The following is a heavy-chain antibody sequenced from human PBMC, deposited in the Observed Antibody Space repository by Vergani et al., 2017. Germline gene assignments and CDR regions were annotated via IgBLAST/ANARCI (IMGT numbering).Heavy chain of an antibody. D-gene: IGHD6-19*01. CDR2: ISYDGSNK. Sequence: QVQLVESGGGVVQPGRSLRLSCAASGFTFSSYGMHWVRQAPGKGLEWVAVISYDGSNKYYADSGKGRFTISRDNSKNTLYLQMNSLRAEDTAVYYCAKDASGIAVAGDYYYGMDVWGQGTTVTVSS. CDR3: AKDASGIAVAGDYYYGMDV. V-gene: IGHV3-30*18. CDR1: GFTFSSYG. J-gene: IGHJ6*02.